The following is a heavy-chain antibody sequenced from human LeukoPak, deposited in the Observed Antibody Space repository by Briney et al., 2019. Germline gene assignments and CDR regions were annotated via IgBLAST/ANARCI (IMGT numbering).Heavy chain of an antibody. D-gene: IGHD4/OR15-4a*01. CDR3: AALRVNRFHP. CDR2: IYYSGST. CDR1: GGSISSYY. V-gene: IGHV4-59*01. J-gene: IGHJ5*02. Sequence: SETLSLTCTVSGGSISSYYWSWIRQPPGKGLEWIGYIYYSGSTNYNPSLKSRVTISVDTSKNQFSLKLSSVTAADTAVYYCAALRVNRFHPRGQGTLVTVSS.